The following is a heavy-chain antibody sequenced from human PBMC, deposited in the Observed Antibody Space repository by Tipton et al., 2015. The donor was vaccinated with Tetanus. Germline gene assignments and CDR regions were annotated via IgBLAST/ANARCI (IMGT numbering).Heavy chain of an antibody. J-gene: IGHJ4*02. CDR1: GGSISSYY. Sequence: TLPLTCTVSGGSISSYYWSWIRQPPGKGLEWIGYIYYSGSTNYNPSLKSRVTISVDTSKNQFSLKLSSVTAADTAVYYCARGRASSGYYLYYFDYWGQGTLVTVSS. V-gene: IGHV4-59*01. CDR3: ARGRASSGYYLYYFDY. D-gene: IGHD3-22*01. CDR2: IYYSGST.